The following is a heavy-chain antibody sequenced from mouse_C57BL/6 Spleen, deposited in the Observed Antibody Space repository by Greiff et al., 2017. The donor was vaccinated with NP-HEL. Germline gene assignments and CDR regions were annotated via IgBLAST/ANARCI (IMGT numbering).Heavy chain of an antibody. CDR2: INYDGSST. D-gene: IGHD2-12*01. V-gene: IGHV5-16*01. J-gene: IGHJ1*03. CDR1: GFTFSDYY. CDR3: AREERDSYFDV. Sequence: EVHLVESEGGLVQPGRSMKLSCTASGFTFSDYYMAWVRQVPEKGLEWVANINYDGSSTYYLDSLKSRFIISRDNAKNILYLQMSSLKSEDTATYYCAREERDSYFDVWGTGTTVTVSS.